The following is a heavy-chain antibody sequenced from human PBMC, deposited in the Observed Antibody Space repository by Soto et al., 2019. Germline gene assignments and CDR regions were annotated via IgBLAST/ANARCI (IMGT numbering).Heavy chain of an antibody. CDR3: AREAPSIADWNWFDP. V-gene: IGHV4-39*01. D-gene: IGHD2-21*01. Sequence: SETLSLTCTVSGGSISSSSYYWGWIRQPPGKGLEWIGSIYYSGSTYYNPSLKSRVTISVDTSKNQFSLKLSSVTAADTAVYYCAREAPSIADWNWFDPWGQGTLVTV. J-gene: IGHJ5*02. CDR1: GGSISSSSYY. CDR2: IYYSGST.